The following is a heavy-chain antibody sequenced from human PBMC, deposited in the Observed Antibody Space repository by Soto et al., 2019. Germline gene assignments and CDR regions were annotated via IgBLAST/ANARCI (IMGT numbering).Heavy chain of an antibody. CDR3: ARGPGCPDGPGDY. CDR1: GYTFTSYA. Sequence: QVQLVQSGAEVKKPGASVKVSCKASGYTFTSYAMHWVRQAPGQRLEWMGWINAGNGNTKYSQKFQGRVTITRDTSASTAYMELSSLRSEDTAVYYFARGPGCPDGPGDYWGQGTLVTVSS. J-gene: IGHJ4*02. CDR2: INAGNGNT. V-gene: IGHV1-3*01.